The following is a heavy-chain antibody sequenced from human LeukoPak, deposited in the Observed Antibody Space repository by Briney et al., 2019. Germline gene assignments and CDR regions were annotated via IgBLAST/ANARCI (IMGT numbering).Heavy chain of an antibody. D-gene: IGHD5-24*01. V-gene: IGHV3-23*01. CDR2: ITGSGGST. J-gene: IGHJ3*02. CDR1: GFTFSNYG. Sequence: PGGSLRLSCAASGFTFSNYGLSWVRQAPGKGLEWVSGITGSGGSTYYADSVKGRFTISRDNAKNTLYLQMNSLRAEDTAVYYCARGGYNHGFDIWGQGTMVTVSS. CDR3: ARGGYNHGFDI.